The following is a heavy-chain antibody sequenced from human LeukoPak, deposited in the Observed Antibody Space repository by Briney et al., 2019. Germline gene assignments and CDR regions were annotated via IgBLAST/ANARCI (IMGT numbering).Heavy chain of an antibody. J-gene: IGHJ4*02. D-gene: IGHD2-21*02. V-gene: IGHV4-34*01. Sequence: SETLSLTCAVYGGSFSGYYWSWIRQPPGKGLEWIGEINHSGSTNYNPSLKSRVTISVDTSKNQFSLKLSSVTAADTAVYYCASYRGGDCYYFDYWGQGTLVTVSS. CDR1: GGSFSGYY. CDR3: ASYRGGDCYYFDY. CDR2: INHSGST.